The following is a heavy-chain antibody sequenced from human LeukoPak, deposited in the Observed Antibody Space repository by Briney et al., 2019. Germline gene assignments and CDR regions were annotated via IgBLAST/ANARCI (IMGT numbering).Heavy chain of an antibody. CDR2: INPSGGDT. CDR1: GYAFTSYY. Sequence: ASVKVSCKASGYAFTSYYMHWVRQAPGQGLEWMGIINPSGGDTSYAQKFQGRLTMTRDTSTNTVYMELTSLRSEDTAVYYCAREVMDNLRFDYWGQGTLVTVSS. V-gene: IGHV1-46*01. J-gene: IGHJ4*02. CDR3: AREVMDNLRFDY. D-gene: IGHD1-14*01.